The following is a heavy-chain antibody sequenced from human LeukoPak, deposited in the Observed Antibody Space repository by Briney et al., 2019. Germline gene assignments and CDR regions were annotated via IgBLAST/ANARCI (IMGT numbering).Heavy chain of an antibody. Sequence: SQTLSLTCAISGDSVSSNTAAWNWIRQSPSRGLEWLGRTYYRSKWYSDSGVSVKSRVTIIPDTSKNQFSLHLRSVTPEDTAVYYCAKSYSYYTEYYYDYWGQGILVTVSS. CDR3: AKSYSYYTEYYYDY. J-gene: IGHJ4*02. CDR2: TYYRSKWYS. D-gene: IGHD5-18*01. CDR1: GDSVSSNTAA. V-gene: IGHV6-1*01.